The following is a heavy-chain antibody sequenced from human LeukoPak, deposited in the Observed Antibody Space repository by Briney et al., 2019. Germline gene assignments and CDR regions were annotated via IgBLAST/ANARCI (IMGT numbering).Heavy chain of an antibody. V-gene: IGHV3-23*01. CDR2: ISGSGGYT. CDR1: EFTLSSYA. D-gene: IGHD6-19*01. Sequence: GGSLRLSCAASEFTLSSYAMSWVRQAPGKGLEWVSAISGSGGYTYYADSVKGRFTISRDNSKNTLYLQANSLRAEDTAVYYCAKDVSDSSGWYLYVFDYWGQGTLVTVSS. CDR3: AKDVSDSSGWYLYVFDY. J-gene: IGHJ4*02.